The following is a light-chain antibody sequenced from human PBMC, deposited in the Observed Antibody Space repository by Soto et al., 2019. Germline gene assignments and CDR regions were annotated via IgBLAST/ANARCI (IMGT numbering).Light chain of an antibody. CDR1: QSISIW. CDR2: GTS. J-gene: IGKJ1*01. Sequence: DIHMTQSPSTLSASVGDRVTITCRASQSISIWLAWYQQKPGRAPNLLIYGTSSLESGVPSRFSGSGSGTEFTLTISSLQPDDFATYYCQHYNDYFWTFGRGTKVEIK. V-gene: IGKV1-5*03. CDR3: QHYNDYFWT.